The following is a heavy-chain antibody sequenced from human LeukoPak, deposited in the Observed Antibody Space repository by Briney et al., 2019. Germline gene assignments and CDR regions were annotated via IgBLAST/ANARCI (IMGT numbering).Heavy chain of an antibody. Sequence: ASVKVSCKASGYTFTSYGISWVRQAPGQGLEWMGWISAYNGNTNYAQKFQGWVTMTRDTSISTAYMELSRLRSDDTAVYYCARGIRSTSFPAAGSDAFDIWGQGTMVTVSS. V-gene: IGHV1-18*01. J-gene: IGHJ3*02. CDR2: ISAYNGNT. CDR3: ARGIRSTSFPAAGSDAFDI. D-gene: IGHD2-15*01. CDR1: GYTFTSYG.